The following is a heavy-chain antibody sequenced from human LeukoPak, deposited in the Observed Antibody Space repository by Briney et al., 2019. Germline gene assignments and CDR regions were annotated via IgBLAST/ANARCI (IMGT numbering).Heavy chain of an antibody. CDR3: ARDIGADVVVVAASDAFDI. CDR1: GFTFSSYW. J-gene: IGHJ3*02. CDR2: IKQDGSEK. V-gene: IGHV3-7*01. Sequence: GGSLRLSCAASGFTFSSYWMSWVRQAPGKGLEWVANIKQDGSEKYYVDSVKGRFTISRDNAKNSLYLQMNSLRAEDTAVYYCARDIGADVVVVAASDAFDIWGQGTMVTVSS. D-gene: IGHD2-15*01.